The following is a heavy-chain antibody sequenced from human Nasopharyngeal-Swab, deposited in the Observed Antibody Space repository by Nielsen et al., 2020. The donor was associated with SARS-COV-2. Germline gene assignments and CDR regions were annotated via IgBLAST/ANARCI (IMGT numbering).Heavy chain of an antibody. CDR2: IYYSGST. CDR3: ARDKGYREYDY. V-gene: IGHV4-59*01. CDR1: GGSISSYY. D-gene: IGHD3-10*01. J-gene: IGHJ4*02. Sequence: SQTLSLTCAVSGGSISSYYWSWIWQPPGKGLEWIGYIYYSGSTNYNPSLKSRVTISVDTSKNQFSLKLSSVTAADTAVYYCARDKGYREYDYWGQGTLVTVSS.